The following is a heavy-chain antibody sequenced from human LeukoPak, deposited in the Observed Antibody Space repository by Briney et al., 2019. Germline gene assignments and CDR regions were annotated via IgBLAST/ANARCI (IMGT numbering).Heavy chain of an antibody. J-gene: IGHJ4*02. CDR2: ISYDGSNK. D-gene: IGHD5-18*01. V-gene: IGHV3-30*03. CDR1: GFIFSSYW. Sequence: GGSLRLSCAASGFIFSSYWMSWVRQAPGKGLEWVAVISYDGSNKYYADSVKGRFTISRDNSKNTLYLQMNSLRAEDTAVYYCDGQTAMVIFYWGQGTLVTVSS. CDR3: DGQTAMVIFY.